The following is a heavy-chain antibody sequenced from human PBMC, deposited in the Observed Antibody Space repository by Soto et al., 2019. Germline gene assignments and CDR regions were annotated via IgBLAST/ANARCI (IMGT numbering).Heavy chain of an antibody. CDR1: RFTFSTYE. CDR3: VRYCSTTLCNGVATRTFDY. J-gene: IGHJ4*02. Sequence: GGSLRLSCAASRFTFSTYEMNWVRQAPGKGLEWVSYISTSGSTVYYADSVKGRFTISRDNTRNSLYLQMNSLRDEDTALYYCVRYCSTTLCNGVATRTFDYWGQGTLVTVSS. CDR2: ISTSGSTV. D-gene: IGHD2-2*01. V-gene: IGHV3-48*03.